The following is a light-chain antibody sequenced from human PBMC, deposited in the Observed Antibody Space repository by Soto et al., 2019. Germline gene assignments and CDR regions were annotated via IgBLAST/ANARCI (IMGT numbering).Light chain of an antibody. V-gene: IGLV3-21*02. J-gene: IGLJ2*01. Sequence: SYELTQPPSVSLAPGQTARITCGGNNIGSKSVHWYQQKPGQAPVLVVLDVSDRPSGIPDRFSGSNSGNAATLTISRVEAGDEADYFCQVWDTSVQSVIFGGGTKLTVL. CDR1: NIGSKS. CDR3: QVWDTSVQSVI. CDR2: DVS.